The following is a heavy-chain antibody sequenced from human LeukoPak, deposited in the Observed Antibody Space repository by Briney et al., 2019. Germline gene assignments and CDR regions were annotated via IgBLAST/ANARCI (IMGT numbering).Heavy chain of an antibody. CDR3: ARIDTIFGVIIDY. CDR2: IYSGGST. J-gene: IGHJ4*02. D-gene: IGHD3-3*01. V-gene: IGHV3-53*01. CDR1: GFTVSNTY. Sequence: PGGSLRLSCAASGFTVSNTYMTWVRQAPGKGPEWVSIIYSGGSTHYADSVKDRFTISRDNSKNTLYLQMNSLRAEDTALYYCARIDTIFGVIIDYWGQGTLVTVSS.